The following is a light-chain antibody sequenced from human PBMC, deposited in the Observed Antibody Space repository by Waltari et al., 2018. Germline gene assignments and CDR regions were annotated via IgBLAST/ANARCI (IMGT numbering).Light chain of an antibody. Sequence: QSVLTQPPSASGTPGQRVTISCSGSSPNIGTNSVNWYQQPPGTAPKLLIYGHNQRPTGVPDRFSGSKSGSSASLAISGLQSEDEADYYCAAWDDSLSGLVFGGGTKVTVL. CDR3: AAWDDSLSGLV. J-gene: IGLJ3*02. V-gene: IGLV1-44*01. CDR1: SPNIGTNS. CDR2: GHN.